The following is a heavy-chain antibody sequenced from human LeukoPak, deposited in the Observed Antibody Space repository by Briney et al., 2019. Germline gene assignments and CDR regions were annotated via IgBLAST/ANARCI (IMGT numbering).Heavy chain of an antibody. CDR1: GFTFSSYA. D-gene: IGHD4-17*01. Sequence: GSLRLSCAASGFTFSSYAMHWVRQAPGKGLEWVAVISYDGSNKYYADSVKGRFTISRDNSKNTLYLQMNSLRAEDTAVYYCAREDYGALFDYWGQGTLVTVSS. J-gene: IGHJ4*02. CDR2: ISYDGSNK. V-gene: IGHV3-30-3*01. CDR3: AREDYGALFDY.